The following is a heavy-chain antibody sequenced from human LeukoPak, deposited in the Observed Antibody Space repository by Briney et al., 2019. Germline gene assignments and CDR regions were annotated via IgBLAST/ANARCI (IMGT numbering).Heavy chain of an antibody. J-gene: IGHJ4*02. CDR3: ARGKNYYDSSGYNHFDY. Sequence: GGSLRLSCAASGFTFSSYSMNWVRQAPGKGLEWVSSISSSSSYIYYADSVKGRFTISRDNAKNSLYLQMNSLRAEDTAVYYCARGKNYYDSSGYNHFDYGGQGPLVTVPS. D-gene: IGHD3-22*01. CDR1: GFTFSSYS. CDR2: ISSSSSYI. V-gene: IGHV3-21*01.